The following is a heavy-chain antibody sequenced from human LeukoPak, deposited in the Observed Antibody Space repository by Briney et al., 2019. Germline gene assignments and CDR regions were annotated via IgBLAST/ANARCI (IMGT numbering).Heavy chain of an antibody. J-gene: IGHJ4*02. CDR1: GYTFTGYC. Sequence: ASVKVSCKSSGYTFTGYCIHWVRQAPGQGLEWMGWINPSSGGTNSAQKFQGRVTMNRDTSISTAYMELTRLTSDDTAVYYCARGNPTPIDYWGRGTLVTVSS. CDR3: ARGNPTPIDY. V-gene: IGHV1-2*02. CDR2: INPSSGGT. D-gene: IGHD4-23*01.